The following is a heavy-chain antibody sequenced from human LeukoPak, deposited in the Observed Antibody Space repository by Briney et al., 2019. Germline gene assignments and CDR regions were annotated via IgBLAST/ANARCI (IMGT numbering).Heavy chain of an antibody. CDR3: SREGYSCPNWFDT. Sequence: SETLSLTCTVSGGSISSYYWSWIRQPPGKGLEWIGYIYYSGSTNYNPSLKSRVTMTIDTSKKHFSLKLSSVTAADTAVYYCSREGYSCPNWFDTWGQGTLVTVSS. CDR2: IYYSGST. CDR1: GGSISSYY. D-gene: IGHD4-11*01. V-gene: IGHV4-59*12. J-gene: IGHJ5*02.